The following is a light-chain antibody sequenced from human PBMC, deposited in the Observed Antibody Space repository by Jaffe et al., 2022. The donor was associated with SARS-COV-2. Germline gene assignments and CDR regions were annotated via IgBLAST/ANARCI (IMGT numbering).Light chain of an antibody. Sequence: DIQLTQSPSFLSASVGDRVTITCRASQGISTHLAWYQQIPGKAPKLLIYAASTLQSGVPSRFSGSGSGTEFTLTIISLQPDDFATYYCQQLRSYPTFGQGTRLEIK. CDR2: AAS. CDR1: QGISTH. J-gene: IGKJ5*01. CDR3: QQLRSYPT. V-gene: IGKV1-9*01.